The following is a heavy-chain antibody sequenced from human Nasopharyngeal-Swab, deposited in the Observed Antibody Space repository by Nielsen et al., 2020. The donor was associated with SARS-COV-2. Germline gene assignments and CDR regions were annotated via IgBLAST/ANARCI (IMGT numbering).Heavy chain of an antibody. Sequence: GESLKISCAASGFTFSSYWMSWVRQAPGTGLEWVANIKQDGSEKYYVDSLKGRFTISRDNAKNSLYLQMNSLRAEDTAVYYCARSLYYYYDSSGYSLWGQGTLVTVSS. V-gene: IGHV3-7*01. CDR3: ARSLYYYYDSSGYSL. CDR1: GFTFSSYW. D-gene: IGHD3-22*01. CDR2: IKQDGSEK. J-gene: IGHJ4*02.